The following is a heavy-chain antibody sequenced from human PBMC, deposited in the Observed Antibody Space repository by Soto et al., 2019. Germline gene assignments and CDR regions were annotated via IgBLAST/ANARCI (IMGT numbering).Heavy chain of an antibody. CDR1: GFTFSRYA. V-gene: IGHV3-30-3*01. D-gene: IGHD6-13*01. CDR2: ISYDGSNK. CDR3: ARDQQQREAGRGYYYYYYGMDV. J-gene: IGHJ6*02. Sequence: GGSLRLSCVASGFTFSRYAMHWVRQAPGKGLEWVAVISYDGSNKYYANSVKGRFTISRDKSKNTLYLQMNSLSAEDTAVYYCARDQQQREAGRGYYYYYYGMDVWGQGTTVTVSS.